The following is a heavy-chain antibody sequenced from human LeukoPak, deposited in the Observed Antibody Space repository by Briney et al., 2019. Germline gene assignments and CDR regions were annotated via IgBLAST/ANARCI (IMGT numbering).Heavy chain of an antibody. D-gene: IGHD2-2*02. CDR1: GFTFSSYW. CDR2: IKHDGSDK. CDR3: SRLEYCTSSSCYSLRY. V-gene: IGHV3-7*01. J-gene: IGHJ4*02. Sequence: GGSLRLSCAASGFTFSSYWMSWVRQVPGKGLEWVANIKHDGSDKYYVDSVKGRFTISRDNAKETLYLQMNSLRAEDTAVYSFSRLEYCTSSSCYSLRYWGQGTLVTVSS.